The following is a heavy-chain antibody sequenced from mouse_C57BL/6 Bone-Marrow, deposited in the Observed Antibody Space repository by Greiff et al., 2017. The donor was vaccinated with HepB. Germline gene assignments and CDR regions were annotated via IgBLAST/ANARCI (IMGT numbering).Heavy chain of an antibody. V-gene: IGHV5-4*01. J-gene: IGHJ3*01. Sequence: DVQLVESGGGLVKPGGSLKLSCAASGFTFSSYAMSWVRQTPEKRLEWVATISDGGSYTYYPDNVKGRFTISRDNAKNNLYLQMSHLKSEDTAMYYCARDCYYYGSSYGFAYWGQGTLVTVSA. CDR2: ISDGGSYT. D-gene: IGHD1-1*01. CDR1: GFTFSSYA. CDR3: ARDCYYYGSSYGFAY.